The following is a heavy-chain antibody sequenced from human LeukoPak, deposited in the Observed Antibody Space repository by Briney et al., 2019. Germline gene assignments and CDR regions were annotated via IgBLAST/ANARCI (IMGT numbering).Heavy chain of an antibody. CDR1: GFTLRTFW. Sequence: GGSLRLSCAASGFTLRTFWMSWVRQAPGKGPEWVANIKQDGSEKYYADSVKGRFTISRDNSKNALYLQMNSLRAEDTAVYYCVKDRTGTYTLDYWGQGTLVTVSS. CDR2: IKQDGSEK. J-gene: IGHJ4*02. V-gene: IGHV3-7*01. CDR3: VKDRTGTYTLDY. D-gene: IGHD3-10*01.